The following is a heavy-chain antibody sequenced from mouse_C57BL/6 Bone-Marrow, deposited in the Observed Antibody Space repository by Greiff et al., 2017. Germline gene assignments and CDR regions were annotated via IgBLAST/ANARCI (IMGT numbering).Heavy chain of an antibody. D-gene: IGHD1-1*01. CDR2: IYPRSGNT. CDR3: AREGYYGSSYSWFAY. J-gene: IGHJ3*01. Sequence: QVQLQQSGAELARPGASVKLSCKASGYTFTSYGISWVKQRTGQGLEWIGEIYPRSGNTYYNEKFKGKATLIADKSSSTAYMELRSLTSEDSAVYFCAREGYYGSSYSWFAYWGQGTLVTVSA. CDR1: GYTFTSYG. V-gene: IGHV1-81*01.